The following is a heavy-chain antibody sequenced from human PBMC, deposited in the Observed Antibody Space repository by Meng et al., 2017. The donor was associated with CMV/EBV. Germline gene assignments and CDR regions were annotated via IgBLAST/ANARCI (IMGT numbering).Heavy chain of an antibody. CDR3: ARSVVVIATRRGYFDL. CDR2: IYYSGST. V-gene: IGHV4-59*12. Sequence: SGGSISSYYWSWIRQPPGKGLEWIGYIYYSGSTTYNPSLKSRVTISVDTSKNQFSLKLSSVTAADTAVYYCARSVVVIATRRGYFDLWGRGTLVTVSS. CDR1: GGSISSYY. D-gene: IGHD2-21*01. J-gene: IGHJ2*01.